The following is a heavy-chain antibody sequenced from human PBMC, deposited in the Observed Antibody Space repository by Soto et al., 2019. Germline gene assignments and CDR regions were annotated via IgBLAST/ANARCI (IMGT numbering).Heavy chain of an antibody. V-gene: IGHV1-69*01. Sequence: QVQLVQSGAEVKKPGSSVKVSCKASGGTFSSYAISWVRQAPGQGLEWMGGIIPIFGTANYAQEFQGRVTITADESTSTAYMELSSLRSEDTAVYYCGFVVVVAAPSRYYYYYYGMDVWGQGPTVTVSS. D-gene: IGHD2-15*01. CDR2: IIPIFGTA. CDR1: GGTFSSYA. J-gene: IGHJ6*02. CDR3: GFVVVVAAPSRYYYYYYGMDV.